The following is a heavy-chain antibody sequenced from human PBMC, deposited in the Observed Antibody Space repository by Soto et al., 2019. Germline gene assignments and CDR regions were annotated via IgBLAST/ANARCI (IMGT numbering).Heavy chain of an antibody. V-gene: IGHV4-30-4*01. CDR2: IYYSGST. CDR3: ARDHVAAAGNWFDP. D-gene: IGHD6-13*01. Sequence: SETLSLTCTVSGGSIGSGDYYWSWIRQPPGKGLEWIGYIYYSGSTYYNPSLKSRVTISVDTSKNQFSLKLSSVTAADTAVYYCARDHVAAAGNWFDPWGQGTLVTVSS. CDR1: GGSIGSGDYY. J-gene: IGHJ5*02.